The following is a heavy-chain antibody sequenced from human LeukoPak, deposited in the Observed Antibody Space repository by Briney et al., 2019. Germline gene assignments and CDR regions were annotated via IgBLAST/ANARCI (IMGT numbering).Heavy chain of an antibody. D-gene: IGHD2-21*02. V-gene: IGHV3-48*04. J-gene: IGHJ5*02. CDR3: ARDYCGGDCYSEGWFDP. CDR2: ISSSGSTI. Sequence: PGGSLRLSCGASGFTLSTYTMNWVRQAPGKGLEWVSYISSSGSTIYYADSVKGRFTISRDNAKNSLYLQMNSLRAEDTAVYYCARDYCGGDCYSEGWFDPWGQGTLVTVSS. CDR1: GFTLSTYT.